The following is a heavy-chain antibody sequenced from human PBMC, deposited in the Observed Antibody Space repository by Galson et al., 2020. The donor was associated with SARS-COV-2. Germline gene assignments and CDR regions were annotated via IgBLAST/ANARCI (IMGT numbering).Heavy chain of an antibody. Sequence: KVSSKASGYTFTSYGISWVRQAPGQRLEWMGWISAYNDNTKYAQNLQSRVTMTTDTSTATAYMELRSLRSDDTAVFYCARTDTIEYYYGSGTEPLVDYWGQGTLVTVSS. D-gene: IGHD3-10*01. V-gene: IGHV1-18*01. CDR2: ISAYNDNT. J-gene: IGHJ4*02. CDR1: GYTFTSYG. CDR3: ARTDTIEYYYGSGTEPLVDY.